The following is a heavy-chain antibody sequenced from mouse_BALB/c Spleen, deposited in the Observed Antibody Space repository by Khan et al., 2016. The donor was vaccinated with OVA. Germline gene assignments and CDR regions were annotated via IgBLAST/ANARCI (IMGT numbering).Heavy chain of an antibody. CDR1: GYTFTSNT. V-gene: IGHV1-4*01. Sequence: QVQLQQSGAELARPGASVKMSCKATGYTFTSNTMHWVKQRPGQGLEWIGYINPSRGYTNYNQNFKDKATLTADKSSSTAYMQLSSLTSEDSAVXYCARRTTVYTMDYWGQGTSVTVSS. CDR2: INPSRGYT. CDR3: ARRTTVYTMDY. D-gene: IGHD1-1*01. J-gene: IGHJ4*01.